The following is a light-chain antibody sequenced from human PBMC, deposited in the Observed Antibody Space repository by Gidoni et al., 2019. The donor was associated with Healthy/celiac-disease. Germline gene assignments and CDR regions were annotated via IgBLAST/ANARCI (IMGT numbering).Light chain of an antibody. J-gene: IGKJ2*01. CDR2: DAS. Sequence: EIVLTQSPATLSLSPGERATLSCRASQSVSSYLAWYQQKPGQAPRLLIYDASNRATGIPARFSGSGYGTEFTLTISSLEPEDFAVYYCQQRSNWPYTFGQGTKLEIK. CDR1: QSVSSY. V-gene: IGKV3-11*01. CDR3: QQRSNWPYT.